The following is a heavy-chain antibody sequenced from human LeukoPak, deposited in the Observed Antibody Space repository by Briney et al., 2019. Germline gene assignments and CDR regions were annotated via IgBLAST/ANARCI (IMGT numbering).Heavy chain of an antibody. CDR3: SRHMGSSSGWPLDY. J-gene: IGHJ4*02. V-gene: IGHV4-39*01. CDR1: GGSISSSSYY. Sequence: NPSETLSLTCCVSGGSISSSSYYWGWIRQPPGKGLEWIGSIYYSGSTNYNPSLKSRVTISVDTSKNQFSLKLRSVTAADTAVYYCSRHMGSSSGWPLDYWGQGTLVTVSS. D-gene: IGHD6-19*01. CDR2: IYYSGST.